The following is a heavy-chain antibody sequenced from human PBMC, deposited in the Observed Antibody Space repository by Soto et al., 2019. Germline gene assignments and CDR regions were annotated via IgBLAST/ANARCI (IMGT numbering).Heavy chain of an antibody. Sequence: EVQLLESGGGLVQPGGSLRLSCAASGFTFSSYAMSWVRQAPGKGLEWVSAISGSGGSTYYADSVKGRFTISRDNSKNPLYLQMNSLRAEDTAVYYCAKGLSFLEWSGPVWGKGTTVTVSS. CDR3: AKGLSFLEWSGPV. D-gene: IGHD3-3*01. CDR2: ISGSGGST. J-gene: IGHJ6*04. V-gene: IGHV3-23*01. CDR1: GFTFSSYA.